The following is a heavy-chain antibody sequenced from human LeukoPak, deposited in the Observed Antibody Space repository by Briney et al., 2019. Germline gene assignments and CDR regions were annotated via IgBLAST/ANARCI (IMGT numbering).Heavy chain of an antibody. V-gene: IGHV4-4*02. J-gene: IGHJ4*02. CDR1: GGSISSSNW. CDR3: AKGKYSGSYYNY. D-gene: IGHD3-10*01. Sequence: SETLSLTCAVSGGSISSSNWWSWVRQPPGKGLEWIGEIYHSGSTNYNPSLKSRVTISVDTSKKQFFLKVSSVTAADTAVYYCAKGKYSGSYYNYWGQGTLVAVSS. CDR2: IYHSGST.